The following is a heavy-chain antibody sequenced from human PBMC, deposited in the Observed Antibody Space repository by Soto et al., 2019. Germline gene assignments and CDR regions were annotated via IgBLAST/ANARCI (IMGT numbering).Heavy chain of an antibody. Sequence: SETLSPTCTVSGGSVSSGNYYWNWIRQPPGKGLEWIGYIYYSGSTNYNPSLKSRVTISVDTSKNQFSLKLSSVTAADTAVYYCARVPGPWGQGTLVTVSS. CDR2: IYYSGST. J-gene: IGHJ5*02. V-gene: IGHV4-61*01. CDR3: ARVPGP. CDR1: GGSVSSGNYY.